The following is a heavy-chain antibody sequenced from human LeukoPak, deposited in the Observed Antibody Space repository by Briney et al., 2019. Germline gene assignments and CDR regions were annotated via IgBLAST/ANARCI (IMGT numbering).Heavy chain of an antibody. D-gene: IGHD3-10*01. CDR1: GYTVTSYY. CDR3: ARDGLRWFGEFLITYYYYGMDV. Sequence: GASVKVSCKASGYTVTSYYMHWVRQAPGQGLEWMAILNPSGGSSNYAQKFQGRATLTRATSTGTVYMELSSLRSEDTAVYYCARDGLRWFGEFLITYYYYGMDVWGQGTTVTVSS. J-gene: IGHJ6*02. CDR2: LNPSGGSS. V-gene: IGHV1-46*01.